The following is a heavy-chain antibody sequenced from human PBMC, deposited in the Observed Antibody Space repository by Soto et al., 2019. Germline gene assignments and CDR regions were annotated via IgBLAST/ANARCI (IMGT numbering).Heavy chain of an antibody. J-gene: IGHJ4*02. Sequence: ASVKVSCKVSGYTLTELSMHWVRQAPGKGLEWKGGFDPEDGETIYAQKFQGRVTMTEDTSTDTAYMELSSLRSEDTAVYYCATEYSGRYYGSGSPFDYWGQGTLVTVSS. CDR2: FDPEDGET. D-gene: IGHD3-10*01. CDR1: GYTLTELS. CDR3: ATEYSGRYYGSGSPFDY. V-gene: IGHV1-24*01.